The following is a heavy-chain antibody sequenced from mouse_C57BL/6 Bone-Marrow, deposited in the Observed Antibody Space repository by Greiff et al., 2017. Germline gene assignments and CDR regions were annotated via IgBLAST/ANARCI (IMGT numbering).Heavy chain of an antibody. J-gene: IGHJ3*01. CDR1: GYTFTSYW. V-gene: IGHV1-9*01. D-gene: IGHD2-4*01. CDR2: ILPGSGST. Sequence: QVQLQQPGAELVKPGASVKLSCKASGYTFTSYWMHWVKQRPGHGLEWIGVILPGSGSTNYNEKFKGKATFTADTSSNTAYMQLSSLTTEDSAIYYCARDDYDDPAWFAYWGQGTLVTVSA. CDR3: ARDDYDDPAWFAY.